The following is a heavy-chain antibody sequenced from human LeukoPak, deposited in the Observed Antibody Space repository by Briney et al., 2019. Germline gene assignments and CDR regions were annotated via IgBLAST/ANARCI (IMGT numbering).Heavy chain of an antibody. J-gene: IGHJ4*02. D-gene: IGHD4-11*01. CDR2: IRSKANNYAT. CDR3: TRLTVNTLGSDY. CDR1: GFTFISYA. Sequence: PGGSLRLSCAASGFTFISYAMHWVRQASGKGLEWVGRIRSKANNYATTYAASVKGRFTISRDDSKNMAYLQMNSLKTDDTAVYYCTRLTVNTLGSDYWGQGTLVTVSS. V-gene: IGHV3-73*01.